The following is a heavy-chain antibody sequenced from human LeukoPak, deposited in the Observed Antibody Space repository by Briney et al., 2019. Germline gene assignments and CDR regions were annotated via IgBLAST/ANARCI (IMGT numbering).Heavy chain of an antibody. V-gene: IGHV4-39*01. Sequence: SETLSLTCTVSGGSISSSSYYWGWIRQPPGKGLEWIGSIYYSGSTYYNPSLKSRVTISVDTSKNLFSLKLSSVTAADTAVYYCASKKVVYYDFWSGYYLPRGTFDYWGQGTLVTVSS. CDR3: ASKKVVYYDFWSGYYLPRGTFDY. D-gene: IGHD3-3*01. CDR2: IYYSGST. J-gene: IGHJ4*02. CDR1: GGSISSSSYY.